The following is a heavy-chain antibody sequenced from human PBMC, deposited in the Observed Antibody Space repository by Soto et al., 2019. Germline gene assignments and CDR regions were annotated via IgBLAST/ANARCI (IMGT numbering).Heavy chain of an antibody. CDR3: AREPEPGDY. CDR2: ISYDGSNK. Sequence: PGGSLRLSCAASGFTFSSYAMHWVRQAPGKGLEWVAVISYDGSNKYYADSVKGRFTISRDNSKNTLYLQMNSLRAEDTAVYYCAREPEPGDYWGQGTLVTVSS. J-gene: IGHJ4*02. CDR1: GFTFSSYA. V-gene: IGHV3-30-3*01. D-gene: IGHD3-10*01.